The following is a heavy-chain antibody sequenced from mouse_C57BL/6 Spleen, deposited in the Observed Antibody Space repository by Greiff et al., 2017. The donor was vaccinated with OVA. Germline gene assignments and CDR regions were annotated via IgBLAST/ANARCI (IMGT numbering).Heavy chain of an antibody. Sequence: QVQLKQPGAELVRPGTSVKLSCKASGYTFTSYWMHWVKQRPGQGLEWIGVIDPSDSYTNYNQKFKGKATLTVDTSSSTAYMQLSSLTSEDSAVYYCARDYGNDYWGKGTTLTVSS. J-gene: IGHJ2*01. CDR3: ARDYGNDY. D-gene: IGHD1-1*01. CDR1: GYTFTSYW. V-gene: IGHV1-59*01. CDR2: IDPSDSYT.